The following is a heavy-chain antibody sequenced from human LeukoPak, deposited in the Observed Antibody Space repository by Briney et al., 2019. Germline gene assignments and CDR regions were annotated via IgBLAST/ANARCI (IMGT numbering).Heavy chain of an antibody. Sequence: SETLSLTCTVSGGSISSYYWSWIRQPPGKGLEWIGYIYYSGSTNYNPSLKSRVTISVDTSKNQFSLKLSSVTAADTAVYYCARVLGYCSSTSCYGGPDYYGMDVWGKGTTVTVSP. CDR3: ARVLGYCSSTSCYGGPDYYGMDV. J-gene: IGHJ6*04. D-gene: IGHD2-2*01. CDR2: IYYSGST. CDR1: GGSISSYY. V-gene: IGHV4-59*01.